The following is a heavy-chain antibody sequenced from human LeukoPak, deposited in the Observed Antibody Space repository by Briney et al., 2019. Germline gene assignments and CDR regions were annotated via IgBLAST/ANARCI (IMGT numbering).Heavy chain of an antibody. CDR1: GYRFSSYW. V-gene: IGHV5-51*01. CDR2: IYISDSDT. D-gene: IGHD4/OR15-4a*01. Sequence: GESLKISCKGSGYRFSSYWIGWVRQMPGKGLEWRGLIYISDSDTRYSPSFQGQVTISVDKSINTAYLQWSSLKASDTAIYYCAATTANYFDPWGQGTLVTVSS. J-gene: IGHJ5*02. CDR3: AATTANYFDP.